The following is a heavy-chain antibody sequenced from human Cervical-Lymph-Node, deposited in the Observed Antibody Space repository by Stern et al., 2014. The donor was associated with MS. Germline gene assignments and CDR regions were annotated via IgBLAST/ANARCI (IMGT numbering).Heavy chain of an antibody. CDR1: GGSISSGSYY. V-gene: IGHV4-61*02. Sequence: QVQLQESGPGLVKPSQTLSLTCTVSGGSISSGSYYWSWIRQPAGKGLEWIGRIYTSGSTNYNPSLKSRVTISVDTSKNQFSLKLSSVTAADTAVYYCAREGQWLVNWFDPWGQGTLVTVSS. J-gene: IGHJ5*02. CDR2: IYTSGST. D-gene: IGHD6-19*01. CDR3: AREGQWLVNWFDP.